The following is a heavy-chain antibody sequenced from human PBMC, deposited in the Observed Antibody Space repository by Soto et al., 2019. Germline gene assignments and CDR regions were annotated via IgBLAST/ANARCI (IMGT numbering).Heavy chain of an antibody. CDR1: GFTFSSYG. Sequence: GGSLRLSCAASGFTFSSYGMHWVRQAPGKGLEWVAVISYDGSNKYYADSVKGRFTISRDNSKNTLYLQMNSLRAEDTAVYYCAKDGGITIFGVVTDYYYYGMDVWGQGTTVTVSS. V-gene: IGHV3-30*18. D-gene: IGHD3-3*01. J-gene: IGHJ6*02. CDR2: ISYDGSNK. CDR3: AKDGGITIFGVVTDYYYYGMDV.